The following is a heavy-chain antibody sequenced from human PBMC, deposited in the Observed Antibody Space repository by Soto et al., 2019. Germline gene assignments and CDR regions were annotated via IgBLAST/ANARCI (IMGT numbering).Heavy chain of an antibody. Sequence: QITLKESGPTLVKPTQTLTLTCTFSGFSLSTSGVGVGWIRQPPGKALEWLALIYWDDDKRYSPSLKSRLTIPKDTSKNQVVLTLTNMATADTATYYCTHRPSPTSIAVAVFDYWGQGTLVTVSS. CDR2: IYWDDDK. CDR1: GFSLSTSGVG. D-gene: IGHD6-19*01. CDR3: THRPSPTSIAVAVFDY. V-gene: IGHV2-5*02. J-gene: IGHJ4*02.